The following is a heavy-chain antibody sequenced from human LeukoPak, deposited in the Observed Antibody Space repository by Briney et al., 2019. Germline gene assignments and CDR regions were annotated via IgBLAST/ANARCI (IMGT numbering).Heavy chain of an antibody. CDR2: IYYSGST. V-gene: IGHV4-59*01. J-gene: IGHJ6*03. CDR1: GFTFSSYS. CDR3: ARGAYYYYMDV. Sequence: GSLRLSCAASGFTFSSYSMNWVRQAPGKGLEWIGYIYYSGSTNYNPSLKSRVTISVDTSKNQFSLKLSSVTAADTAVYYCARGAYYYYMDVWGKGTTVTVSS.